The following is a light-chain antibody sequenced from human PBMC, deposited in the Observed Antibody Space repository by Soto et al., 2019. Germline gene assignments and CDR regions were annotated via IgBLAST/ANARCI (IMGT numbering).Light chain of an antibody. CDR1: SIVVGNYNL. CDR3: CSYAGSITFT. CDR2: ATR. J-gene: IGLJ2*01. Sequence: QSVLTQPASVSGSPGQSITISCTGTSIVVGNYNLVSWYQQHPGKAPKLIIYATRKRPSGVSNRYSGSKSGNTASLTISGLQAEDEATYHCCSYAGSITFTFGGGTKLTVL. V-gene: IGLV2-23*02.